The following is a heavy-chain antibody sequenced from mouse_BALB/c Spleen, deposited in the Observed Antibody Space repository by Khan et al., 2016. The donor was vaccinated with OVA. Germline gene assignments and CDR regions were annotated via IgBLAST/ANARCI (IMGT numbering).Heavy chain of an antibody. CDR2: IWSGGTT. Sequence: VQLKESGPGLVQPSQSLSITCTVSGFSLTTYGAHWVRQSPGKGLEWLGVIWSGGTTDYSAAFISRLSITKDNSKSQVFFKMNSLQANDTAIYYCARNYDYDEGLAYWGQGTLVTVSA. J-gene: IGHJ3*01. D-gene: IGHD2-4*01. CDR3: ARNYDYDEGLAY. CDR1: GFSLTTYG. V-gene: IGHV2-2*02.